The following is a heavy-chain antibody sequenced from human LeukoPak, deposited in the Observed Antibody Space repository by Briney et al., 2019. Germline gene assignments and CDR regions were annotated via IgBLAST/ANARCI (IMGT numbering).Heavy chain of an antibody. CDR3: ARGTYDILTVYQYGMDV. V-gene: IGHV3-13*01. D-gene: IGHD3-9*01. J-gene: IGHJ6*02. CDR2: VSSGFHA. CDR1: GFTLGSHD. Sequence: GGSLRLSCTASGFTLGSHDMHWVRQIPGQGLEWVAAVSSGFHAFFADSVQGRFTVSREDARNSLYLQMNSLRAGDTAVYNCARGTYDILTVYQYGMDVWGQGTTVTVSS.